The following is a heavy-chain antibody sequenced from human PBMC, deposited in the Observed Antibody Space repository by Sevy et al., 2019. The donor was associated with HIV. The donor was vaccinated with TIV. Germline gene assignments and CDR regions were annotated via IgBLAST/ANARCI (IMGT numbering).Heavy chain of an antibody. CDR2: INPNSGGT. V-gene: IGHV1-2*06. D-gene: IGHD3-3*01. CDR3: ARGEIIGVVIHYYYYGIDV. Sequence: ASVKVSCKASGYTFTGYYMHWVRQAPGQGLEWMGRINPNSGGTNYAQKFQGRVTMTRDTSISTAYRELSRLKSDDTAVYDCARGEIIGVVIHYYYYGIDVWGQGTTVTVSS. J-gene: IGHJ6*02. CDR1: GYTFTGYY.